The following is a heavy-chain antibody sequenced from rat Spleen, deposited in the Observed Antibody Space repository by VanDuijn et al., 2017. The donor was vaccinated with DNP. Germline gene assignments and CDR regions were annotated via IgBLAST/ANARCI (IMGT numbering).Heavy chain of an antibody. V-gene: IGHV2-15*01. CDR2: IWSGGST. CDR1: GFSLTSYT. Sequence: QVQLKESGPGLLQPSQTLSLTCSVSGFSLTSYTVIWVRQPPGKGLEWIGGIWSGGSTDYNSAVQSRLSISRDTSKSQVFLKMNSLQPEDTGTYYCARRGLRAPFDYWGQGVMVTVSS. J-gene: IGHJ2*01. CDR3: ARRGLRAPFDY. D-gene: IGHD1-11*01.